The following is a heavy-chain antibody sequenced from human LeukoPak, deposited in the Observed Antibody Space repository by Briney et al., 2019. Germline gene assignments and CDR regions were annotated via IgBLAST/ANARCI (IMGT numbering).Heavy chain of an antibody. CDR3: ARRRDTPNWFDP. D-gene: IGHD3-10*01. J-gene: IGHJ5*02. CDR2: VYTSGST. V-gene: IGHV4-4*09. CDR1: GGSISSYY. Sequence: SETLSLTCTVSGGSISSYYWSWIRQPPRKELEGIGYVYTSGSTNYNPSLKSRFTISVDTSKTQFSLKLSSVTAADTAVYYCARRRDTPNWFDPWGQGTLVTVSS.